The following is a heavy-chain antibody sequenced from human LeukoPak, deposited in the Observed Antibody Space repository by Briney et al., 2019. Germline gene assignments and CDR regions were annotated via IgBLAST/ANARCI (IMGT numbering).Heavy chain of an antibody. Sequence: PSETLSLTCTVSGGSIRSSYYYWGWIRQPPGKGLEWIGSIYDSGSTYYNPSLKSRVTISVDTSKNQFSLTLSSVTAADTALYYCARVGIAAAGKGRNYLTYYFDYWGQGTLVTVSS. D-gene: IGHD6-13*01. J-gene: IGHJ4*02. CDR2: IYDSGST. CDR1: GGSIRSSYYY. CDR3: ARVGIAAAGKGRNYLTYYFDY. V-gene: IGHV4-39*07.